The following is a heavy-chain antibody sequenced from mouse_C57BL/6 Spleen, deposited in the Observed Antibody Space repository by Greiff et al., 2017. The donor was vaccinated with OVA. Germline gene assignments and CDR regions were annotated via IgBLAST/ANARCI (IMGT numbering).Heavy chain of an antibody. D-gene: IGHD2-5*01. CDR2: IYPRSGNT. CDR1: GYTFTRYG. Sequence: QVQLQQSGAELARPGASVKLSCKASGYTFTRYGISWVKQRTGQGLEWIGEIYPRSGNTYYNEKFKGKATLTADKSSSTAYMELRSLTSEDSAVYFCARKEGSNYWFAYWGQGTLVTVSA. CDR3: ARKEGSNYWFAY. J-gene: IGHJ3*01. V-gene: IGHV1-81*01.